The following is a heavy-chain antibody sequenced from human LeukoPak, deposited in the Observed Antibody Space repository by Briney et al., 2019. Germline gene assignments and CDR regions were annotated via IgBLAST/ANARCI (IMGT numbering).Heavy chain of an antibody. V-gene: IGHV4-59*01. CDR2: IYYSGTT. Sequence: PSETLSLTCTVSGGSISSYYWSWIRQPPGKGLEWIGYIYYSGTTYYNPSLKSRVTISVDTSKNQFSLKLSSATAADTAVYYCARVYDSSGQRIIDYWGQGTLVTVSS. CDR3: ARVYDSSGQRIIDY. J-gene: IGHJ4*02. D-gene: IGHD3-22*01. CDR1: GGSISSYY.